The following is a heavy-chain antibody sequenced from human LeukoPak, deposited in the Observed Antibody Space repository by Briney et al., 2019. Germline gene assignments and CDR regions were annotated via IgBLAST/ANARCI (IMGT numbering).Heavy chain of an antibody. Sequence: GGSLRLSCTASGFTFSSYAMNWVRQAPGKGLEWMAAISYDGRSKDYADSVKGRLTISRDDSRNTVYLQMNSLRVEDTAVYYCARDGVGYSSSCPFDYWGQGTLVTVSS. CDR1: GFTFSSYA. CDR3: ARDGVGYSSSCPFDY. V-gene: IGHV3-30*04. D-gene: IGHD6-13*01. J-gene: IGHJ4*02. CDR2: ISYDGRSK.